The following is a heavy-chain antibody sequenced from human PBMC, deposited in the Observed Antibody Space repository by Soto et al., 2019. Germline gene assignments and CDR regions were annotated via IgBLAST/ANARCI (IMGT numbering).Heavy chain of an antibody. D-gene: IGHD2-2*01. V-gene: IGHV4-30-2*01. CDR1: GGSISSGGYS. CDR3: ARAEYQLLSVWFDP. J-gene: IGHJ5*02. Sequence: SETLSLTCAVSGGSISSGGYSWSWIRQPPGKGLEWIGYIYHSGSTYYNPSLKSRVTISVDRSKNQFSLKLSSVTAADTAVYYCARAEYQLLSVWFDPWGQGTLVTVSS. CDR2: IYHSGST.